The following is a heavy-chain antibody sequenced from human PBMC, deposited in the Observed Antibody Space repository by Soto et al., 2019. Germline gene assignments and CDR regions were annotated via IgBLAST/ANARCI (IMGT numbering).Heavy chain of an antibody. Sequence: QVHLVQSGAEVKKPGSSVKVSCKASGGTFGSYAITWVRRAPGQGLEWLGGIISILNSPAYAQKFKARVVITADEVTNTAYMELNSLRFDDTAVYYCAREAPYCTSATCPKSYDMDVWGQGTTVTVAS. CDR1: GGTFGSYA. V-gene: IGHV1-69*01. D-gene: IGHD2-2*01. J-gene: IGHJ6*02. CDR3: AREAPYCTSATCPKSYDMDV. CDR2: IISILNSP.